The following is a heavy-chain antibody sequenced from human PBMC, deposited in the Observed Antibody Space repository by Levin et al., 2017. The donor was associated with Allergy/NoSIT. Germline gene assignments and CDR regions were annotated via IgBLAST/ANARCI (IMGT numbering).Heavy chain of an antibody. V-gene: IGHV3-30*18. Sequence: GGSLRLSCAASGFTFSSYGMHWVRQAPGKGLEWVAVISYDGSNKYYADSVKGRFTISRDNSKNTLYLQMNSLRAEDTAVYYCAKLQQWLAHGAVDYWGQGTLVTVSS. J-gene: IGHJ4*02. D-gene: IGHD6-19*01. CDR2: ISYDGSNK. CDR1: GFTFSSYG. CDR3: AKLQQWLAHGAVDY.